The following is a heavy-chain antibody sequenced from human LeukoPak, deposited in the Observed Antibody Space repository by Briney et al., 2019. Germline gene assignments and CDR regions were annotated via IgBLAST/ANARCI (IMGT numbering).Heavy chain of an antibody. J-gene: IGHJ4*02. CDR2: INHSGST. CDR1: GGSFSGYY. CDR3: ARLVRLSGYFVVVPAATDYFDY. V-gene: IGHV4-34*01. D-gene: IGHD2-2*01. Sequence: SETLSLTCAVYGGSFSGYYWSWIRQPPGKGLEWIGEINHSGSTNYNPSLKSRVTISVDTSKNQFSLKLSSVTAADTAVYYCARLVRLSGYFVVVPAATDYFDYWGQGTLVTVSS.